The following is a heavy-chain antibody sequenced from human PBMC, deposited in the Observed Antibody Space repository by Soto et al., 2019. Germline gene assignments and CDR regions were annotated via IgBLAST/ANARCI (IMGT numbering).Heavy chain of an antibody. CDR3: ARWGWGSGYYYGMDV. V-gene: IGHV4-39*01. D-gene: IGHD6-19*01. CDR1: GGSISSSSYY. Sequence: QLQLQESGPGLVKPSETLSLTCTVSGGSISSSSYYWGWIRQPPGKGLEWIGSIYYSGSTYYNPSLKSRVTISVDTSKNQFSLKLSSVTAADTAVYYCARWGWGSGYYYGMDVWGQGTTVTVSS. CDR2: IYYSGST. J-gene: IGHJ6*02.